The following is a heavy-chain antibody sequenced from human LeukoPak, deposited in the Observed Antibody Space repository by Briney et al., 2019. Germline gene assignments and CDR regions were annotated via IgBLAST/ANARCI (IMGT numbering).Heavy chain of an antibody. CDR1: GGSISSYY. Sequence: SETLSLTCTVSGGSISSYYWSWIRQPAGKGLEWIGRIYTSGSTNYNPSLKSRVTMSADTSKNQFSLKLSSVTAADTAVYYCASTTGSGSYYGAVDYWGQGTLVTVSS. V-gene: IGHV4-4*07. CDR2: IYTSGST. CDR3: ASTTGSGSYYGAVDY. J-gene: IGHJ4*02. D-gene: IGHD3-10*01.